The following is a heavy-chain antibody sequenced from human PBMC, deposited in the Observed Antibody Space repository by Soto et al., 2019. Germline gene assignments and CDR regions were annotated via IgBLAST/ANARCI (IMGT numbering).Heavy chain of an antibody. D-gene: IGHD3-3*01. J-gene: IGHJ6*03. V-gene: IGHV3-66*01. CDR2: IYSGGST. CDR1: GFTVSSNY. CDR3: ARVNDFWSGYAYYYYYYMDV. Sequence: VQLVESGGGLVQPGGSLRLSCAASGFTVSSNYMSWVRQAPGKGLEWVSVIYSGGSTYYADSVKGRFTISRDNSKNTLYLQMNSLRAEDTAVYYCARVNDFWSGYAYYYYYYMDVWGKGTTVTVSS.